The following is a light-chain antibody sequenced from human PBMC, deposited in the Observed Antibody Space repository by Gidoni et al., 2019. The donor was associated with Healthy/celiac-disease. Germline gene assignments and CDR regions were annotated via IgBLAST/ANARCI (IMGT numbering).Light chain of an antibody. J-gene: IGKJ2*01. V-gene: IGKV2-28*01. CDR1: QRLLHSNGDNY. CDR2: CGS. Sequence: DIVMTLSPLSLPVTPGEPASISCRSSQRLLHSNGDNYLVWYLQKRGRSPQLLMYCGSTRASGVPDRFSGSGSGGDFTMKISRVEAADVGVYYCMQALQTPPYTFGQGTKLEIK. CDR3: MQALQTPPYT.